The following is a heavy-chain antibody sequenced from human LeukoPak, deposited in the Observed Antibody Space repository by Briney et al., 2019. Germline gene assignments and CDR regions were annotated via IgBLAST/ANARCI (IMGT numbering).Heavy chain of an antibody. V-gene: IGHV4-59*01. CDR2: IYYSGST. J-gene: IGHJ5*02. CDR3: ARSGYGDYVGGFDP. D-gene: IGHD4-17*01. Sequence: SETLSLTCTVSGGSISSYFWSWIRQPPGKGLEWIGYIYYSGSTNYNPSLKSRVTISVDTSKNQFSLKLSSVTAADTAVYYCARSGYGDYVGGFDPWGQGTLVTVSS. CDR1: GGSISSYF.